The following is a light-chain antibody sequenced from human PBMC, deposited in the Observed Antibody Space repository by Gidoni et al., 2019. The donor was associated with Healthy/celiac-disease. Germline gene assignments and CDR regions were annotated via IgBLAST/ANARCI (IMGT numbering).Light chain of an antibody. Sequence: EIVLTQSPGTLSLSPGERATLSCRASQSVSSSYLAWYQLKPGQAPRLLIYGASSSATGIPDRFSGSGSGTDFTLTISRLEPEDFAVYYCQQYGSSPITFGGGTKVEIK. V-gene: IGKV3-20*01. CDR1: QSVSSSY. CDR3: QQYGSSPIT. J-gene: IGKJ4*01. CDR2: GAS.